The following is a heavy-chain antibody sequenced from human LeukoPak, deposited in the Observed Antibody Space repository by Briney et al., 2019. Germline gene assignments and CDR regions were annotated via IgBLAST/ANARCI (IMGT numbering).Heavy chain of an antibody. D-gene: IGHD5-18*01. Sequence: PSETLSLTCAVYGVSFSGYYWSWVRQPPGKGLEWVGEINHSGSNNYNPSLKSRVTISVDKSKKQFSLKLISVTAADTAVYYCARVRYSYGVYYYYGMDVWGQGTTVTVSS. J-gene: IGHJ6*02. CDR2: INHSGSN. CDR1: GVSFSGYY. CDR3: ARVRYSYGVYYYYGMDV. V-gene: IGHV4-34*01.